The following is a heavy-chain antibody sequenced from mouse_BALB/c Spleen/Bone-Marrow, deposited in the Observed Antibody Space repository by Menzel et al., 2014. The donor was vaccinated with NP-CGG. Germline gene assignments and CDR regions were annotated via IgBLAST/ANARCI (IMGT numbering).Heavy chain of an antibody. CDR3: ARRLLRYYAMDY. CDR2: SRNKANDYTT. J-gene: IGHJ4*01. CDR1: GFTFSDFY. D-gene: IGHD1-1*01. V-gene: IGHV7-1*02. Sequence: EVKLVESGGGLVQPGGSLRLSCATSGFTFSDFYMEWVRQPPGKRLEWIAASRNKANDYTTEYSASVKGRFIVSRDTSQSSLYLQMNALRAEDTAIYYCARRLLRYYAMDYWGQGTSVTVSS.